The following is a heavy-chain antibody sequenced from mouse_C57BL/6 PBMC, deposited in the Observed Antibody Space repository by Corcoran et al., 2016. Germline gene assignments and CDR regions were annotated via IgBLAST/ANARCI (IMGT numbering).Heavy chain of an antibody. CDR1: GYTFTTYG. Sequence: QIQLVQSGPELKKPGETVKISCKASGYTFTTYGMSWVKQVPGKGLKWMGWINTYSGVPTYADDFKGRFAFSLETSASTAYLQINNLKNEDTATYFCARSVITTVVEGGLAYWGQGTLVTVSA. J-gene: IGHJ3*01. V-gene: IGHV9-3*01. D-gene: IGHD1-1*01. CDR2: INTYSGVP. CDR3: ARSVITTVVEGGLAY.